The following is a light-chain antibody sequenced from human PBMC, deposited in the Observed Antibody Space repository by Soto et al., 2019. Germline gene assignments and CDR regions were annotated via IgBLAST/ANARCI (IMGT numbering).Light chain of an antibody. CDR3: QQYGSSPST. CDR1: QSVSSSY. CDR2: GAS. J-gene: IGKJ1*01. Sequence: EIVLTQCPGTLSLSPGERATLSCRASQSVSSSYLAWYQQKPGQAPRLLIYGASSRATGIPDRFSGSGSGTDFTLTISRLEPEDFAVYYCQQYGSSPSTFGQGTKV. V-gene: IGKV3-20*01.